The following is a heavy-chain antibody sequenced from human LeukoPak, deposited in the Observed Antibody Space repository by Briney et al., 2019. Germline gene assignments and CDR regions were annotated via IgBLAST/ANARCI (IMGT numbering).Heavy chain of an antibody. D-gene: IGHD6-13*01. CDR3: AKKFPGTVAAGPDH. Sequence: GALILSCAASGFTFSTFGMHWVRQAPGKGREWVAVISYDGSNKYYGDSVKGRFTISRDNSKNTLYLQMNSLRAEDTAVYYCAKKFPGTVAAGPDHWGQGTLVTVSS. CDR2: ISYDGSNK. V-gene: IGHV3-30*18. J-gene: IGHJ4*02. CDR1: GFTFSTFG.